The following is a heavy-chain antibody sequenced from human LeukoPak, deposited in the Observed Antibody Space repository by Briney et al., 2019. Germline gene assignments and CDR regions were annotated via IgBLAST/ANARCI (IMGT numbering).Heavy chain of an antibody. CDR2: ISAYNGNT. J-gene: IGHJ4*02. CDR1: GYTFTSYG. V-gene: IGHV1-18*01. D-gene: IGHD1-26*01. Sequence: GASVTVSCKASGYTFTSYGISWVRQAPGQGLEWMGWISAYNGNTNYAQKLQGRVTMTTDTSTSTAYMELRSLRPDDTAVYYCATPRPGGWELRRLDYWGQGTLVTVSS. CDR3: ATPRPGGWELRRLDY.